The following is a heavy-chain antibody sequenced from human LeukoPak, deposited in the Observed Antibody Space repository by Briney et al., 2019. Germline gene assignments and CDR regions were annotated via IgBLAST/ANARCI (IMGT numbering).Heavy chain of an antibody. D-gene: IGHD1-26*01. Sequence: PGRSLRLSCAASGFTFHNYAMHWVRQAPGKGLEWVSDITWNSGSIGYTDSVKGRFTISRDNAKNSLYLQMNSLRAEDTAVYYCARDTTPCDYWGQGTLVTVSS. CDR2: ITWNSGSI. V-gene: IGHV3-9*01. CDR3: ARDTTPCDY. CDR1: GFTFHNYA. J-gene: IGHJ4*02.